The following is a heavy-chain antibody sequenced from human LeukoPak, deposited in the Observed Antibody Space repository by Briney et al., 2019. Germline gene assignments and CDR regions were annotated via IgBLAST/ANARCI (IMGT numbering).Heavy chain of an antibody. CDR3: ARGTFKDGLDV. D-gene: IGHD2/OR15-2a*01. V-gene: IGHV4-4*07. Sequence: PSETLSLTCTVSGGSISIFYWSWIRQPAGKGLDWIGCIHSSGSINHNPSLKSRVTLSVDTSKNQFSLKLTSVAAADTAVYYCARGTFKDGLDVWGQGTTVTVSS. J-gene: IGHJ6*02. CDR1: GGSISIFY. CDR2: IHSSGSI.